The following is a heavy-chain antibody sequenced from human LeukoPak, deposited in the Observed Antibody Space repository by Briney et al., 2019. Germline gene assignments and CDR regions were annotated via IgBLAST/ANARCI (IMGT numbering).Heavy chain of an antibody. V-gene: IGHV4-34*01. D-gene: IGHD3-16*02. CDR3: ASLFLRLGELSSKDY. J-gene: IGHJ4*02. Sequence: PSETLSLTCAVYGGSFSGYYWSWIRQPPGKGLEWIGEINHSGSTNYNPSLKSRVTISVDTSKNQFSLKLSSVTAADTAVYYCASLFLRLGELSSKDYWGQGTLVTVSS. CDR2: INHSGST. CDR1: GGSFSGYY.